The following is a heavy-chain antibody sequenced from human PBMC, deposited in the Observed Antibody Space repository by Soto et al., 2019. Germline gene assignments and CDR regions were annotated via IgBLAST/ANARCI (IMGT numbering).Heavy chain of an antibody. V-gene: IGHV3-74*01. CDR3: ARDKAPRRGNYYYYGMDV. D-gene: IGHD4-17*01. Sequence: PGGSLRLSCAASGFTFSSSWMHWVRQAPGKGLVWVSRINSDGSSTSNADSVKGRFTISRDNAKNTLYLQMDSLRAEDTAVYYCARDKAPRRGNYYYYGMDVWGQGTAVTVSS. CDR1: GFTFSSSW. CDR2: INSDGSST. J-gene: IGHJ6*02.